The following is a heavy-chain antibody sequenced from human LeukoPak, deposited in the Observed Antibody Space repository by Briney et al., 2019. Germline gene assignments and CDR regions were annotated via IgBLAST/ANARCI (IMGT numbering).Heavy chain of an antibody. J-gene: IGHJ4*02. Sequence: GGSLRLSCAASGFTFSSYAMSWVRQAPGKGLEWVSAISGSGGSTYYADSVKGRFTISRGNSKNTLYLQMNSLRAEDTAVYYCAKSEVATTRVDYWGQGTLVTVSS. CDR2: ISGSGGST. CDR3: AKSEVATTRVDY. CDR1: GFTFSSYA. V-gene: IGHV3-23*01. D-gene: IGHD5-12*01.